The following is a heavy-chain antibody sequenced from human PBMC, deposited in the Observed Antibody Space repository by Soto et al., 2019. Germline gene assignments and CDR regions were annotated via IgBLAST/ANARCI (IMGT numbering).Heavy chain of an antibody. Sequence: SETLSLTCTVSGGSIGSYYWSGIRQPPGKGLEWIGYIYYSGSTNYNPSLKSRVTISVDTSKNQFSLKLSSVTAADTAVYYCASFKRVGSDTFWGQGTLVTVSS. J-gene: IGHJ4*02. D-gene: IGHD2-15*01. CDR1: GGSIGSYY. V-gene: IGHV4-59*01. CDR2: IYYSGST. CDR3: ASFKRVGSDTF.